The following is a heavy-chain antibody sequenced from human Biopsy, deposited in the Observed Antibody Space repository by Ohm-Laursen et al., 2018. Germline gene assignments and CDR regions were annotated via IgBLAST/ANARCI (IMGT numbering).Heavy chain of an antibody. CDR3: ASVVLGPTNDAFDL. J-gene: IGHJ3*01. CDR2: IYPGGST. V-gene: IGHV4-4*07. D-gene: IGHD3-22*01. CDR1: GGDINNYY. Sequence: SDTLFLTCNVSGGDINNYYWSWIRQPAGKGLEWIGRIYPGGSTNYNPPLKSRVTMSVDTSKKQLSLRLRSVTAADTAMYYCASVVLGPTNDAFDLWGQGTMVVVSS.